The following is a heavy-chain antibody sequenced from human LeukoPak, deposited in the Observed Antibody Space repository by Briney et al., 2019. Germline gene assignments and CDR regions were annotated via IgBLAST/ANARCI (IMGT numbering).Heavy chain of an antibody. Sequence: SETLSLTCAVYGGSFSGYYWSWIRQPPGKGLEWIGEINHSGSTNYNPSLKSRVTISVDASKNQFSLKLNSVTAADTAVYYCARRGYGASRRYFDYWGQGTLVTVSS. D-gene: IGHD2-15*01. CDR3: ARRGYGASRRYFDY. V-gene: IGHV4-34*01. CDR2: INHSGST. CDR1: GGSFSGYY. J-gene: IGHJ4*02.